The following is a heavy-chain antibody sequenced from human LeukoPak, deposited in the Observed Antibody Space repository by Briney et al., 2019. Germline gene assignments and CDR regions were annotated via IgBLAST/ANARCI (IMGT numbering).Heavy chain of an antibody. CDR2: VKQAGREE. CDR3: ARLYYCDSPYFDY. V-gene: IGHV3-7*02. J-gene: IGHJ4*02. CDR1: GFTFSSYW. D-gene: IGHD3-22*01. Sequence: PGGSLRLSCAASGFTFSSYWMSWVRQAPGKGLEWVANVKQAGREEYYVDSVKGRFTISRDNGKNSLYLQMNSLRAEDAALYYCARLYYCDSPYFDYWGQGTLVTVSS.